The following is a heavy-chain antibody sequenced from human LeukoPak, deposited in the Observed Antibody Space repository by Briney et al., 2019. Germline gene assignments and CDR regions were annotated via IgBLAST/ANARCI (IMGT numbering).Heavy chain of an antibody. J-gene: IGHJ4*02. CDR3: ARESYGDYVFDY. D-gene: IGHD4-17*01. V-gene: IGHV3-21*01. CDR2: ISSSSSYI. CDR1: GFTFSSYS. Sequence: GGSLRLSCAASGFTFSSYSMNWVRQAPGKGLEWVSSISSSSSYIYYADSVKGRFTISRDNAENSLYLQMNSLRAEDTAVYYCARESYGDYVFDYWGQGTLVTVSS.